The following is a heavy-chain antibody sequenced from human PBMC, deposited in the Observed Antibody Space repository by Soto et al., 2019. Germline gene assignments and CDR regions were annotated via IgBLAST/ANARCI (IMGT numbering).Heavy chain of an antibody. D-gene: IGHD3-3*01. J-gene: IGHJ3*02. CDR1: GYSFTSYW. CDR2: IYPGDSDT. Sequence: GESLKISCKGSGYSFTSYWIGWVRQMPGKGLEWMGIIYPGDSDTRYSPSFQGQVTISADKSISTAYLQWSSLKAPDTAMYYCARASYYDFWSGSQSRAFDIWGQGTMVTVSS. CDR3: ARASYYDFWSGSQSRAFDI. V-gene: IGHV5-51*01.